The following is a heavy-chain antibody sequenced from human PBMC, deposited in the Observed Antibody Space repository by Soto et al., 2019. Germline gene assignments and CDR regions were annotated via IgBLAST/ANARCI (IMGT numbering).Heavy chain of an antibody. J-gene: IGHJ4*02. Sequence: EVQLVESGGGLVQPGGSLRLSCAASGFTFSSYWMHWVRQAPGKGLVWVSRIKSDGSNINYADSVKGRFTISRDNAKNTLYLQINSLRAKDTTIYYCARGGFSGSGSFIQGDYWGQGTLVTVS. CDR2: IKSDGSNI. V-gene: IGHV3-74*01. CDR1: GFTFSSYW. D-gene: IGHD3-10*01. CDR3: ARGGFSGSGSFIQGDY.